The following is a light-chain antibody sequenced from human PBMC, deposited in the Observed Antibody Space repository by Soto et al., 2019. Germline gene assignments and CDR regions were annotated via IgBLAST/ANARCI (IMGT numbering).Light chain of an antibody. J-gene: IGKJ1*01. Sequence: EIVMTQSPATLSLSPGERATLSCRASQTIDNTLAWYQRKPGQAPRLLIYGAPTRATGIPARFSGSGSGAESTLTISRLQYEDFAVDYCQQYDNSRWTFGEGTKVDI. CDR3: QQYDNSRWT. CDR1: QTIDNT. V-gene: IGKV3-15*01. CDR2: GAP.